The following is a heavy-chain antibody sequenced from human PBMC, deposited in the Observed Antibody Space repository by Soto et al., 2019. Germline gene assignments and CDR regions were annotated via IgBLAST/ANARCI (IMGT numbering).Heavy chain of an antibody. D-gene: IGHD2-2*02. CDR1: GFTFSSYA. J-gene: IGHJ4*02. Sequence: GGSLRLSCSASGFTFSSYAMHWVRQAPGKGLEYVSAISSNGGSTYYADSVKGRFTISRDNSKNTLYLQMSSLRAEDTAVYYCVKDLLVVVPAAIRAPDYWGQGTLVTV. CDR3: VKDLLVVVPAAIRAPDY. V-gene: IGHV3-64D*06. CDR2: ISSNGGST.